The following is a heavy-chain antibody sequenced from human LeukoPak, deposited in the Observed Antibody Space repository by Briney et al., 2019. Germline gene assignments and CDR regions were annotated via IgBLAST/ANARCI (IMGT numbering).Heavy chain of an antibody. CDR2: INYSGST. CDR3: ARVGSSSYWYFDL. CDR1: GGFISSYY. J-gene: IGHJ2*01. V-gene: IGHV4-59*08. Sequence: SETLSLTCTVSGGFISSYYWSWIRQPPGKGLEWIAYINYSGSTIYNPSLKSRVTISLDTSKNQFSLKLSSMTDADTAVYYCARVGSSSYWYFDLWGRGTLVTVSS. D-gene: IGHD1-26*01.